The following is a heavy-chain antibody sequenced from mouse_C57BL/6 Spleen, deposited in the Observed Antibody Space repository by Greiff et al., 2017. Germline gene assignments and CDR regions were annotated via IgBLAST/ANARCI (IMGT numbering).Heavy chain of an antibody. CDR3: ARDGIYYDYDDYAMDY. D-gene: IGHD2-4*01. Sequence: EVKVVESGGGLVKPGGSLKLSCAASGFTFRSYAMSWVRQTPEKRLEWVATISDGGSYTDYPDNVKGRFTISRDNAKNNLYLQMSQLKSEDTAMYFCARDGIYYDYDDYAMDYWGQGTSVTVSS. V-gene: IGHV5-4*01. J-gene: IGHJ4*01. CDR1: GFTFRSYA. CDR2: ISDGGSYT.